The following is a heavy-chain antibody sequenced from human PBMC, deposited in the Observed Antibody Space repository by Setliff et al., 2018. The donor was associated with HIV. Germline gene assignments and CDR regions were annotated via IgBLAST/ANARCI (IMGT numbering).Heavy chain of an antibody. J-gene: IGHJ6*03. CDR1: GASITSGTYY. Sequence: SETLSLTGTVSGASITSGTYYWTWVRQPAGKGLEWIGHIFSNGSSTYNPSLKSRVTMSVGTSNNQFSLRLSSVTAADTAVYYCARMGVYASYSYYYYMDVWGRGTTVTVSS. V-gene: IGHV4-61*09. D-gene: IGHD2-8*02. CDR2: IFSNGSS. CDR3: ARMGVYASYSYYYYMDV.